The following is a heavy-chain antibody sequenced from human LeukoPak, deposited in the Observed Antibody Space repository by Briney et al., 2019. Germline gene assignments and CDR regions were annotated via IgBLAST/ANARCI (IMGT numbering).Heavy chain of an antibody. V-gene: IGHV4-34*01. D-gene: IGHD2-2*01. CDR2: INHSGST. CDR3: ARAASCSSTSCYVSYYYYYGMDV. J-gene: IGHJ6*02. Sequence: SETLSLTCAVYGGSFSGYYWSWIRQPPGKGLEWIGEINHSGSTNYNPSLKSRVTISVDTSKNQFSLTLSSVTAADTAVYYCARAASCSSTSCYVSYYYYYGMDVWGQGTTVTVSS. CDR1: GGSFSGYY.